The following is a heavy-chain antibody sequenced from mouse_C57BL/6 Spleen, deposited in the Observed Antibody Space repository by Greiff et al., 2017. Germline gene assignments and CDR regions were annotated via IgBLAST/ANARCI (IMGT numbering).Heavy chain of an antibody. V-gene: IGHV14-1*01. CDR1: GFNIKDYY. CDR3: TRESDY. J-gene: IGHJ2*01. CDR2: IDPEDGDT. Sequence: DVQLQQSGAELVRPGASVKLSCTASGFNIKDYYMHWVKQRPEQDLEWIGRIDPEDGDTEYAPKFQGKATMTAHTSSNTAYLQLSSLTSEDTAVYYSTRESDYWGQGTTLTVSS.